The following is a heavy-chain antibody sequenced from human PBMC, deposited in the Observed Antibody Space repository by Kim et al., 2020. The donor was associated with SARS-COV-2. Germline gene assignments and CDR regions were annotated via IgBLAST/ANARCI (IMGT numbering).Heavy chain of an antibody. J-gene: IGHJ6*02. V-gene: IGHV3-11*06. Sequence: KGRFPISRDNAKKSLYLQMNSLRAEDTAVYYCARQGYSSSSGTYYYDGLDVWGQGTTVTVSS. D-gene: IGHD6-6*01. CDR3: ARQGYSSSSGTYYYDGLDV.